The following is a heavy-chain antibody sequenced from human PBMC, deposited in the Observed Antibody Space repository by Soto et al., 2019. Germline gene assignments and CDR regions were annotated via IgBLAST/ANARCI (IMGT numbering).Heavy chain of an antibody. V-gene: IGHV3-23*01. Sequence: PGWSLRLSCAASGFTFSSYAMSWVRQAPGKGLEWVSAISGSGGSTYYADSVKGRFTISRDNSKNTLYLQMNSLRAEDTAVYYCAKDTRGSYGSGSYSYYGMDVWGQGTTVTVS. CDR1: GFTFSSYA. J-gene: IGHJ6*02. CDR2: ISGSGGST. D-gene: IGHD3-10*01. CDR3: AKDTRGSYGSGSYSYYGMDV.